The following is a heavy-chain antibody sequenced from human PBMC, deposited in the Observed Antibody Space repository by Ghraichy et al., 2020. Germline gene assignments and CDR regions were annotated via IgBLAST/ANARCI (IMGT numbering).Heavy chain of an antibody. D-gene: IGHD3-22*01. Sequence: SETLSLTCTVSGGSISSITYYWGWIRQPPGKGLEWIGTVYYSGSSYYNSSLKSRVTISVDTSKNQFSLKVSSVTAADTAVYFCARQRGSGSPPYYFDSWGQGTLVTVS. V-gene: IGHV4-39*01. J-gene: IGHJ4*02. CDR3: ARQRGSGSPPYYFDS. CDR2: VYYSGSS. CDR1: GGSISSITYY.